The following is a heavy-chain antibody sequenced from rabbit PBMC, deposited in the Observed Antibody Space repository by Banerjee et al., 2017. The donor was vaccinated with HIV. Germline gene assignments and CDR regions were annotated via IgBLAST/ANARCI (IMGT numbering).Heavy chain of an antibody. D-gene: IGHD2-1*01. CDR1: GFTLSSYY. CDR2: IYTGDGST. J-gene: IGHJ4*01. CDR3: ARGGTTAGDGANL. Sequence: EESGGDLVKPGASLTLTCTASGFTLSSYYMCWVRQAPGKGLEWIACIYTGDGSTYYASWAKGRFTISKTSSTTVTLQMTSLTAADTATYFCARGGTTAGDGANLWGPGTLVTVS. V-gene: IGHV1S40*01.